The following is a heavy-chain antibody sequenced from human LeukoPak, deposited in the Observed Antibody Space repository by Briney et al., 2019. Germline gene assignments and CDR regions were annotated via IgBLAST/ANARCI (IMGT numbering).Heavy chain of an antibody. CDR2: ISGGGEST. Sequence: GGSLRLSCAASGFTFSTHAMSWVRQAPGEGLEWVSAISGGGESTYYVDSVKGRFTISRDNSKNSLYLQMNSLRAEDTAVYYCVKAYCGGGSCYSGTSWFDPWGQGTLVTVSS. D-gene: IGHD2-15*01. CDR1: GFTFSTHA. CDR3: VKAYCGGGSCYSGTSWFDP. J-gene: IGHJ5*02. V-gene: IGHV3-23*01.